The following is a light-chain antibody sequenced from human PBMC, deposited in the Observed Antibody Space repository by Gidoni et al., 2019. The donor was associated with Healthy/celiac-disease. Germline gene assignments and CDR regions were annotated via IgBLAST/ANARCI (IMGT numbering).Light chain of an antibody. Sequence: QSVLTQPPSVSGAPGQRVTIYCTGSSSHIGAGYDVHWYQPLPGTAPKHLIYGNSNRPSGVPDRFSGSKSGTSSSLSITGLQAEDEADYYCQSYDSSLSGWVFGGGTKLTVL. V-gene: IGLV1-40*01. CDR3: QSYDSSLSGWV. CDR1: SSHIGAGYD. J-gene: IGLJ3*02. CDR2: GNS.